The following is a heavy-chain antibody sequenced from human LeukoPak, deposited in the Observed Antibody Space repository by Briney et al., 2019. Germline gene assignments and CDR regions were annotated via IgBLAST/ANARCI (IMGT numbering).Heavy chain of an antibody. D-gene: IGHD5-24*01. V-gene: IGHV4-39*01. CDR1: GGSISSSSYY. Sequence: PSETLSLTCTVSGGSISSSSYYWGWIRQPPGKGLVWIGSIYYSGSTYYNPSLKSRVTISVDTSKNQFPLKLSSVTAADTAVYYCARYRRDGYNLGYWGQGTLVTVSS. J-gene: IGHJ4*02. CDR2: IYYSGST. CDR3: ARYRRDGYNLGY.